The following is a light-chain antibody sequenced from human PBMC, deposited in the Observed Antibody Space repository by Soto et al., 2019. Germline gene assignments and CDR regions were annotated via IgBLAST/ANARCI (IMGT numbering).Light chain of an antibody. CDR3: QQSYRTPPT. CDR2: ATS. J-gene: IGKJ5*01. V-gene: IGKV1-39*01. CDR1: QSISNN. Sequence: DIQMTQSPSSLSASVGDRVTMSCRASQSISNNLNCYQQQLGTAPRLLIYATSRLQSGVPSRFSGSGSGTDFTLTISSLQPEDFAIYYCQQSYRTPPTFGQGTRLEIK.